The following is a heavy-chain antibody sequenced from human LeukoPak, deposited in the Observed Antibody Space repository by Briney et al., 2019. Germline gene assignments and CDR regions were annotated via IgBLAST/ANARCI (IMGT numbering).Heavy chain of an antibody. D-gene: IGHD5-12*01. CDR2: IIPIFGTA. J-gene: IGHJ4*02. CDR1: GGTFSSYA. CDR3: AGRYSGYDYMSLRYFDY. Sequence: SVKVSCKASGGTFSSYAISWVRQAPGQGLEWMGGIIPIFGTANYAQKFQGRVTITADKSTSTAYMELSSLRSEDTAVYYCAGRYSGYDYMSLRYFDYWGQGTLVTVSS. V-gene: IGHV1-69*06.